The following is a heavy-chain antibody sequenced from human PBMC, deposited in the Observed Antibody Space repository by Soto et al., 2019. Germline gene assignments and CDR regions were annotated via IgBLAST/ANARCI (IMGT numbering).Heavy chain of an antibody. CDR3: ARRNDSSSHCFGR. V-gene: IGHV1-18*04. J-gene: IGHJ5*02. CDR1: GYTFTNYG. Sequence: ASVKVSCKASGYTFTNYGITWVRQAPRRALERMGWSSTYTSNTNYAQRFRGRVTITTDRGTSTGYMELRRLPSEDTAVHFCARRNDSSSHCFGRWGKGTRGTIAS. D-gene: IGHD3-22*01. CDR2: SSTYTSNT.